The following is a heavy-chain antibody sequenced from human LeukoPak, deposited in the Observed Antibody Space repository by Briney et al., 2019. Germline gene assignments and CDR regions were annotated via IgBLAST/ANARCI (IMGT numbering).Heavy chain of an antibody. J-gene: IGHJ4*02. D-gene: IGHD3-10*01. CDR1: GGSISSSSYY. CDR2: IYYSGTT. Sequence: PSETLSLTCTVSGGSISSSSYYWGWIRQPPGKGLEWIGSIYYSGTTYYNPSLKSRVTISVDTSKNQFSLKLNSVTAADTAVYYCARDPFGQITNDGGYFDYWGQGTLVTVSS. CDR3: ARDPFGQITNDGGYFDY. V-gene: IGHV4-39*02.